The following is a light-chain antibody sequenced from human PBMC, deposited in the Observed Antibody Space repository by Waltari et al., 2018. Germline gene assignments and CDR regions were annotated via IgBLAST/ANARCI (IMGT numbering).Light chain of an antibody. CDR1: SSDVGSYNL. CDR2: EVN. CDR3: CSYAGSPTFVI. V-gene: IGLV2-23*02. Sequence: QSALTQPASVSGSPGQSSTLSCTGTSSDVGSYNLVSWYQRRPGKGPRLMIYEVNKRPPGVSNRFSGSRSGNTASLTISGLQAEDEADYYCCSYAGSPTFVIFGGGSKLTVL. J-gene: IGLJ2*01.